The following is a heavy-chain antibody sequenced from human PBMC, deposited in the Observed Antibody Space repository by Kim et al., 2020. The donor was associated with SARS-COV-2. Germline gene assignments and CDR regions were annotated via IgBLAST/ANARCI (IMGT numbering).Heavy chain of an antibody. CDR1: GFTFSNAW. CDR3: TKGILGEPFDY. V-gene: IGHV3-15*01. Sequence: GGSLRLSCAASGFTFSNAWMSWVRQAPGKGLEWVGRIKSKTDGGTTDYAAPVKGRFTISRDDSKNTLYLQMNSLKTEDTAVYYCTKGILGEPFDYWGQGTLVTVSS. J-gene: IGHJ4*02. D-gene: IGHD3-16*01. CDR2: IKSKTDGGTT.